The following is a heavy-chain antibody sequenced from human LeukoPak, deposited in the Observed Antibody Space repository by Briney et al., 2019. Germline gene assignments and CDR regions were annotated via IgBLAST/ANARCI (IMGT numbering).Heavy chain of an antibody. CDR2: MNHSGST. CDR3: VRGQCSGGSCYRLDY. J-gene: IGHJ4*02. V-gene: IGHV4-34*01. Sequence: SETLSLTCVVYGGFFSGYYWSRIRQPPGGGLEWIGEMNHSGSTKYNPSLKSRVTISVDTSKHQVFLKVNSVTAADTAVYYCVRGQCSGGSCYRLDYWGQGTLVTVSS. CDR1: GGFFSGYY. D-gene: IGHD2-15*01.